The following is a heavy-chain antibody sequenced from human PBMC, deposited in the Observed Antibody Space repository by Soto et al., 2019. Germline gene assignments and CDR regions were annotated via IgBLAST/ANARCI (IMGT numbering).Heavy chain of an antibody. J-gene: IGHJ4*02. CDR1: NGSISGFY. CDR3: VRVGVGIGNHFDS. Sequence: SETLSLTCSVSNGSISGFYWTWIRQPPGKILEWIGYIHYSGRTDYNPSLTSRATMSVDTSRNQFSLNLKSITAADTAVYYCVRVGVGIGNHFDSWGRGTLVTVSS. V-gene: IGHV4-59*12. CDR2: IHYSGRT. D-gene: IGHD1-26*01.